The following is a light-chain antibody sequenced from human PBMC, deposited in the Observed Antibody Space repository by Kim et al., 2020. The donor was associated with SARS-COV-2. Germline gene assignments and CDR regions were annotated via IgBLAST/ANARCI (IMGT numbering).Light chain of an antibody. Sequence: DIQMTQSPSSLSASVGGRVTITCRASQNIGNYLNWYQQKPGQAPNFLIYAASSLQSGVPSRFSGSGSGTYFTLTISSLQPEDSATYFCQQTYSTPYTFGQGTKLEI. CDR2: AAS. CDR3: QQTYSTPYT. J-gene: IGKJ2*01. CDR1: QNIGNY. V-gene: IGKV1-39*01.